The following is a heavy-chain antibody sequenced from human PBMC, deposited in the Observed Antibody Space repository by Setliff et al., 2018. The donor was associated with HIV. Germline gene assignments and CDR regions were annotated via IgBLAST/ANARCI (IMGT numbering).Heavy chain of an antibody. J-gene: IGHJ3*01. CDR1: GGSIRSGSYY. CDR3: AGPRGDEAFDV. Sequence: LSLTCTVSGGSIRSGSYYWTWIRQPAGKGPEWIGHIYTNGYTNYNPSLKSRVTISVDTSRDQFSLQLTSVTAADTAVYYCAGPRGDEAFDVWGQGTMVTVSS. V-gene: IGHV4-61*09. CDR2: IYTNGYT.